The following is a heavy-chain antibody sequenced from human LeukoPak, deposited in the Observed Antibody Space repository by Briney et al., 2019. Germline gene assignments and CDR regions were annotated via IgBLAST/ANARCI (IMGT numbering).Heavy chain of an antibody. Sequence: SVKVSCKASGGTFSSYAINWVRQAPGQGLEWMGGIIPIFGTANYAQKFQGRVTITADKSTNTAYMELSSLRSEDTAIYYCARAIRGSKIASRYYFYYMDVWGTGTTVTVSS. V-gene: IGHV1-69*06. D-gene: IGHD3-10*01. CDR2: IIPIFGTA. CDR3: ARAIRGSKIASRYYFYYMDV. CDR1: GGTFSSYA. J-gene: IGHJ6*03.